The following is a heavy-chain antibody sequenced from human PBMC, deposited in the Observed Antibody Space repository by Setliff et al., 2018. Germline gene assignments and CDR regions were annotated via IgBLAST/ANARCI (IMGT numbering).Heavy chain of an antibody. D-gene: IGHD3-10*01. CDR1: GYVFTGYY. CDR2: VDPKDGQA. Sequence: GASVKVSCKASGYVFTGYYIHWVRHAPGQGFEWMGRVDPKDGQAIYAKKFQGRFTITADTSIDTAYMELSSLTSEDTAVYYCATDLAIRGVQFDYWGRGTLGTVSS. CDR3: ATDLAIRGVQFDY. V-gene: IGHV1-69-2*01. J-gene: IGHJ4*02.